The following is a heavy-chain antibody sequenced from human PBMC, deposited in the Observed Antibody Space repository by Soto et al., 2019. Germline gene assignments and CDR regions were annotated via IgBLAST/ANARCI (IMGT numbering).Heavy chain of an antibody. J-gene: IGHJ5*02. CDR3: ARDNGVGP. D-gene: IGHD2-8*01. Sequence: QVQLQESGPGLVKPSQTLSLTCTVSGGSISSGDYYWSWIRQPPGKGLAWIGYIYDSGSTYYNSSLKSRVNITLDTSKNQFSLKLTSVTAADTAVYYCARDNGVGPWGQGTLVTVSS. V-gene: IGHV4-30-4*01. CDR2: IYDSGST. CDR1: GGSISSGDYY.